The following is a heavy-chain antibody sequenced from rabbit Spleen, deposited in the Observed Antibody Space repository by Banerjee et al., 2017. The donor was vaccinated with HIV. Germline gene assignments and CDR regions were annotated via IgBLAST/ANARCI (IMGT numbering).Heavy chain of an antibody. CDR1: GFDISRYH. CDR3: ARDLVAAIGWNFNL. D-gene: IGHD5-1*01. CDR2: IYTGNGGT. Sequence: QEQLVESGGGLVKPGGTLTLTCKASGFDISRYHMCWVRQAPGKGLEWIGCIYTGNGGTYYASWAKGRFTISKTSSTTVTLQMTSLTAADTATYFCARDLVAAIGWNFNLWGPGTLVTVS. J-gene: IGHJ4*01. V-gene: IGHV1S45*01.